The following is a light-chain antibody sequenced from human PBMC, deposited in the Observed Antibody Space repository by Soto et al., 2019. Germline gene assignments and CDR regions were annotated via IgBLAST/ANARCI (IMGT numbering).Light chain of an antibody. J-gene: IGKJ1*01. V-gene: IGKV3-15*01. CDR1: QSVSNN. CDR3: QQYNNWPPWT. CDR2: DAS. Sequence: RLMTQSPATLSVSPGERATLSCRASQSVSNNLAWYQQKPGQAPRLLIYDASTRATGIPARFSGSGSGTEFTLTISGLQSEDFAVYYCQQYNNWPPWTFGQGTKVGIK.